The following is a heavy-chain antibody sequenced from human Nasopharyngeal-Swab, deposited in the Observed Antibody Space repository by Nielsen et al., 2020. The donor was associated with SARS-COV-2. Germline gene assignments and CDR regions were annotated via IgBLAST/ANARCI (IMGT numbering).Heavy chain of an antibody. V-gene: IGHV3-30*19. CDR3: ARPDYDASFQH. J-gene: IGHJ1*01. D-gene: IGHD3-22*01. CDR2: ITYDGSNK. CDR1: GFTFSSYG. Sequence: GESLKISCAASGFTFSSYGMHWVRQAPGKGLEWVAVITYDGSNKYYADSVKGRFTISRDNSKNTLYLQMNSLRAGDTPVYYCARPDYDASFQHWGQGTLVTVSS.